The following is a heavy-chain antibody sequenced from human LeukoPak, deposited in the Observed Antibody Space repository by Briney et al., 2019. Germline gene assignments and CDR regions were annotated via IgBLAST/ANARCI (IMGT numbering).Heavy chain of an antibody. CDR1: GFTFSNYA. CDR2: ISDSGDIS. Sequence: GGSLRLSCAASGFTFSNYAMSWVRQAPGKGLEWVSAISDSGDISYYADSVKGRFTISRDNSKNTLYLQMNSLRAEDTAVYYCARVSGGELLLDYWGQGTLVTVSS. J-gene: IGHJ4*02. V-gene: IGHV3-23*01. D-gene: IGHD1-26*01. CDR3: ARVSGGELLLDY.